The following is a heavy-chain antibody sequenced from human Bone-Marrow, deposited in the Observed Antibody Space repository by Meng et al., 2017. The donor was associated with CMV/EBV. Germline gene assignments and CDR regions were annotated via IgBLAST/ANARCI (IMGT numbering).Heavy chain of an antibody. V-gene: IGHV3-30-3*01. CDR3: ARVRGAFDY. J-gene: IGHJ4*02. Sequence: GESLKISCAASGFTFSSYAMHWVRQAPGKGLEWVAVISYDGSNKYYADSVKGRFTISRDNSKNTLYLQMNSLRAEDTAVYYCARVRGAFDYWGQGPLVTGSS. CDR1: GFTFSSYA. CDR2: ISYDGSNK. D-gene: IGHD1-26*01.